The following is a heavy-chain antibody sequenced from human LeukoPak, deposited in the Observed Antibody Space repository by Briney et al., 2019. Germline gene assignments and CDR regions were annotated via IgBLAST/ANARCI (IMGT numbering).Heavy chain of an antibody. V-gene: IGHV3-20*04. J-gene: IGHJ4*02. D-gene: IGHD5-12*01. CDR2: INWNGGST. CDR1: GFTFDDYG. CDR3: ARGGVATIPTILDY. Sequence: PGGSLRLSCAASGFTFDDYGMSWVRQAPGKGLEWVSGINWNGGSTGYADSVKGRFPISRDNAKNSLYLQMNSLRAEDTALYYCARGGVATIPTILDYWGQGTLVTVSS.